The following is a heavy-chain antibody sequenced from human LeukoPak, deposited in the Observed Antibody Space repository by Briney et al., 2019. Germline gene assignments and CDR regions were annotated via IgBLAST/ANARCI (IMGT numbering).Heavy chain of an antibody. J-gene: IGHJ4*02. CDR2: INPNSGGT. CDR1: GYTFTGYY. V-gene: IGHV1-2*02. CDR3: ARAARGYSSGWYPGY. Sequence: ASVKVSCKASGYTFTGYYMHWVRQAPGQGLEWMGWINPNSGGTNYAQKFQGRVTMTRDTSISTAYMELRSLRSDDTAVYYCARAARGYSSGWYPGYWGQGTLVTVSS. D-gene: IGHD6-19*01.